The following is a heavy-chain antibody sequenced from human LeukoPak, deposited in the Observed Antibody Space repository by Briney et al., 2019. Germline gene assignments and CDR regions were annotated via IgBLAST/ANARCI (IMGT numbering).Heavy chain of an antibody. CDR2: ISAYNGNT. J-gene: IGHJ4*02. V-gene: IGHV1-18*01. CDR3: AISTTVTTPFDY. Sequence: ASVKVSCKASGGTFSSYAISWVRQAPGQGLEWMGWISAYNGNTNYAQKLQGRVTMTTDTSTSTAYMELRSLRSDDTAVYYCAISTTVTTPFDYWGQGTLVTVSS. CDR1: GGTFSSYA. D-gene: IGHD4-17*01.